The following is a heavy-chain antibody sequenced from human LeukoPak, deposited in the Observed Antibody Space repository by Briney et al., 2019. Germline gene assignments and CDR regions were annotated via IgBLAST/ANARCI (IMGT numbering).Heavy chain of an antibody. V-gene: IGHV1-46*01. J-gene: IGHJ4*02. CDR3: ASPHGASYYYFDY. CDR1: GYMFTTSF. D-gene: IGHD4/OR15-4a*01. Sequence: ASVKVSCKASGYMFTTSFMHWVRQAPGQGLEWMGVINPSGTSTDYAQKFHGRVTMTRDTSTNTVYMELSSLRSEDTAVYYCASPHGASYYYFDYWGQGTLVTVSS. CDR2: INPSGTST.